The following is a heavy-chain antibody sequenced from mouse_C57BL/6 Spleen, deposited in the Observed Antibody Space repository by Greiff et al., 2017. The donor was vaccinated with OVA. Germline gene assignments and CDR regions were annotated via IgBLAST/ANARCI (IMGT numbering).Heavy chain of an antibody. Sequence: VKLMESGAELVKPGASVKISCKASGYAFSSYWMNWVKQRPGKGLEWIGQIYPGDGDTNYNGKFKGKATLTADKSSSTAYMQLSSLTSEDSAVYFCARLGNYSNYVWFAYWGQGTLVTVSA. CDR1: GYAFSSYW. CDR2: IYPGDGDT. V-gene: IGHV1-80*01. J-gene: IGHJ3*01. D-gene: IGHD2-5*01. CDR3: ARLGNYSNYVWFAY.